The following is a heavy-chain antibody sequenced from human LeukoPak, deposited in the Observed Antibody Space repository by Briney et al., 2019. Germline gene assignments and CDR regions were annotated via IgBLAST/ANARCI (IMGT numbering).Heavy chain of an antibody. CDR2: ISSSSSYI. V-gene: IGHV3-21*01. CDR3: AREEEQGAFDI. CDR1: GFTFSSYS. J-gene: IGHJ3*02. Sequence: GGSLRLSCAASGFTFSSYSMNWVRQPPGKGLEWVSSISSSSSYIYYADLVKGRFTISRDNAKNSLYLQMNSLRAEDTAVYYCAREEEQGAFDIWGQGTMVTVSS. D-gene: IGHD1-26*01.